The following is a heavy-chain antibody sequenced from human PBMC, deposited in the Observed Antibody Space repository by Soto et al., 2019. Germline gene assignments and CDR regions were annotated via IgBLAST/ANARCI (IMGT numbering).Heavy chain of an antibody. D-gene: IGHD5-12*01. CDR3: ARDKGDIVVTRRGYYYYGMDV. CDR1: GFTFSSYS. V-gene: IGHV3-21*01. CDR2: ISSSSSYI. Sequence: GGSLRLSCAASGFTFSSYSMNWVRQAPGKGLEWVSSISSSSSYIYYADSVKGRFTISRDNAKNSLYLQMNSLRAEDTAVYYCARDKGDIVVTRRGYYYYGMDVWGQGTTVPVYS. J-gene: IGHJ6*02.